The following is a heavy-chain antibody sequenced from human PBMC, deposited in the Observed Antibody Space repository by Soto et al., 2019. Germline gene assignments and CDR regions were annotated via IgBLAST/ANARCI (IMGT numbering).Heavy chain of an antibody. CDR3: AHRKLGMGGFDY. J-gene: IGHJ4*01. V-gene: IGHV2-5*02. CDR2: IYWDDDK. D-gene: IGHD7-27*01. Sequence: QITLKESGPTLVKPTQTLTLTCNFSGFSLSTSGVVVAWIRQPPGKALEWLALIYWDDDKRYSPSLKSRLTITEDTSKNRVVLKMTNMDPVDTATYYCAHRKLGMGGFDYWGHGTLVTVSS. CDR1: GFSLSTSGVV.